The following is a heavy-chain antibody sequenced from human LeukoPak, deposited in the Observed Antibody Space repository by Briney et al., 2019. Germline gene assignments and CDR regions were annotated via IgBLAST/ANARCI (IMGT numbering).Heavy chain of an antibody. V-gene: IGHV3-23*01. J-gene: IGHJ4*02. CDR1: GFTFSSYA. D-gene: IGHD4-17*01. CDR2: ISGSGGRT. CDR3: ATLRGPYYFDY. Sequence: GGSLRLSCAASGFTFSSYAMSWVRQAPGKGLEWVSAISGSGGRTYYADSVKGRFTISRDNSKNTLYLQMNSLRAEDTAVYYCATLRGPYYFDYWGQGTLVTVSS.